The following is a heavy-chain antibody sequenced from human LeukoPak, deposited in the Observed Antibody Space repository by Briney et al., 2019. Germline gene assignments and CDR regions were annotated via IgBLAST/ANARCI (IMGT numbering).Heavy chain of an antibody. CDR1: GYSFTSYW. V-gene: IGHV5-51*01. CDR3: ARQGYSYGYKWCDP. D-gene: IGHD5-18*01. J-gene: IGHJ5*02. CDR2: IYPGDSDT. Sequence: GESLKISCKGSGYSFTSYWIVWVRQMPGKGLEWIGTIYPGDSDTTYSPSFEGQVTISVDKSNSTAYLQWSSLKASDTGIYYCARQGYSYGYKWCDPWGQGTRVTVSS.